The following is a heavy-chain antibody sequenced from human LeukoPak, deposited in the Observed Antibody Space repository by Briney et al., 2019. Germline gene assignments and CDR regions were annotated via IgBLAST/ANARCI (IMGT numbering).Heavy chain of an antibody. Sequence: GGSLRLSCAASGFTFDDYPMHWVRQVPGKGLEWVSLISGDGGTTYYADSVKGRFTISRDNSKNSLYLQMNSLRAEDTALYYCARARYDSTGHLDYWGQGTLVTVSS. CDR3: ARARYDSTGHLDY. CDR2: ISGDGGTT. D-gene: IGHD3-22*01. CDR1: GFTFDDYP. J-gene: IGHJ4*02. V-gene: IGHV3-43*02.